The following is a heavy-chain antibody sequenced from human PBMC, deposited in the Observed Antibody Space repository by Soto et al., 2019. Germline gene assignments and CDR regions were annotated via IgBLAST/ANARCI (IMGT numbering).Heavy chain of an antibody. J-gene: IGHJ6*02. V-gene: IGHV4-34*01. CDR2: INHSGST. D-gene: IGHD4-4*01. CDR1: GGSFSGYY. CDR3: ATGSTVRIGYYYGMDV. Sequence: QVQLQQWGAGLLKPSETLSLTCAVYGGSFSGYYWSWIRQPPGKGLEWIGEINHSGSTNYNPSLKSRVTISVDTSKNQFPLKLSSVTAADTAVYYCATGSTVRIGYYYGMDVWGQGTTVTVSS.